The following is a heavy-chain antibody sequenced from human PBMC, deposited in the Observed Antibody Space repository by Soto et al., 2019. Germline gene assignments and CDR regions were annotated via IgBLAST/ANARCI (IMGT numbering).Heavy chain of an antibody. V-gene: IGHV4-34*01. D-gene: IGHD5-18*01. CDR3: RTVDTAMDYYYGMDV. CDR2: INHSGGT. J-gene: IGHJ6*02. CDR1: GGSFSGYY. Sequence: PSETLSLTCAVYGGSFSGYYWSWIRQPPGKGLEWIGEINHSGGTNYNPSLKSRVTISVETSKNQFSLKLSSVTAADTAVYYCRTVDTAMDYYYGMDVWGQGTTVTVSS.